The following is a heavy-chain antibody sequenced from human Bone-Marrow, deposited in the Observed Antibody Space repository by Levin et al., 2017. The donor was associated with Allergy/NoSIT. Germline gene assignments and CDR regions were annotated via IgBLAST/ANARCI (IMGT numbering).Heavy chain of an antibody. Sequence: GGSLRLSCVTSGFKFSKYAMSWVRQAPGKGLEWVSSFGNSAHSVYYADSVEGRFTISRDNSKNTLYLQMNSLRAEDTALYYCAKDVSTELELRPFDMWGQGTMVIVSS. V-gene: IGHV3-23*01. CDR1: GFKFSKYA. CDR2: FGNSAHSV. D-gene: IGHD1-26*01. CDR3: AKDVSTELELRPFDM. J-gene: IGHJ3*02.